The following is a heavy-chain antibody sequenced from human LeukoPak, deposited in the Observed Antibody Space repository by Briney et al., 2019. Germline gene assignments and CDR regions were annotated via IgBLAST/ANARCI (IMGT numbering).Heavy chain of an antibody. J-gene: IGHJ4*02. V-gene: IGHV1-69*06. CDR2: IIPIFGTA. Sequence: SVKVSCKASGGTFSSYAISWVRQAPGQGLEWMGRIIPIFGTANYAQKFQGRVTITADKSTSTAYTELSSLRSEDTAVYYCARGGYDYVGDYWGQGTLVTVSS. D-gene: IGHD3-16*01. CDR3: ARGGYDYVGDY. CDR1: GGTFSSYA.